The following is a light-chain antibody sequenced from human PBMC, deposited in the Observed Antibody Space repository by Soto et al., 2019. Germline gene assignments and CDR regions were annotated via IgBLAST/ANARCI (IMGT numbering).Light chain of an antibody. CDR2: DVS. J-gene: IGLJ1*01. Sequence: QSDLTQPASVSGSPGQSITISCTGTSSDVGGYNYVSWYQQHPGKAPKFMIYDVSNRPSGVSNRFSGSKSGNTASLTISGLQAEDEADYYCCSYTTSNTRQIVFGTGTQLTVL. CDR3: CSYTTSNTRQIV. CDR1: SSDVGGYNY. V-gene: IGLV2-14*01.